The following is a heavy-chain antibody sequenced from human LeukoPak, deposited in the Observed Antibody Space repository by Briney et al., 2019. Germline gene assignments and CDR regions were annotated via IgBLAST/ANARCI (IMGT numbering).Heavy chain of an antibody. V-gene: IGHV3-30*02. J-gene: IGHJ4*02. CDR1: GFTFISYA. D-gene: IGHD3-22*01. CDR3: ATLDTYDSSGYYFDY. Sequence: PGGSLRLSCAASGFTFISYAMHWVRQAPGKGLEWVAFIRYDGSNKYYADSVKGRFTISRDNSKNTLYLQMNSLRAEDTAVYYCATLDTYDSSGYYFDYWGQGTLVTVSS. CDR2: IRYDGSNK.